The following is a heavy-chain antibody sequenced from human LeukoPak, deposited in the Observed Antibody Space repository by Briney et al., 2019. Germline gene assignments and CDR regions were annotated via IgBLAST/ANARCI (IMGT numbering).Heavy chain of an antibody. J-gene: IGHJ4*02. Sequence: SETLSLTCTVSGESISGFYWTWIRQPPGKGLEWIGYIYYSGSTNYNPSLKSRVIISGDTSKNQVSLKLSSVTAADTAVYYCARANRYDLYFDYWGQGTLVTVSS. CDR3: ARANRYDLYFDY. V-gene: IGHV4-59*01. D-gene: IGHD5-12*01. CDR2: IYYSGST. CDR1: GESISGFY.